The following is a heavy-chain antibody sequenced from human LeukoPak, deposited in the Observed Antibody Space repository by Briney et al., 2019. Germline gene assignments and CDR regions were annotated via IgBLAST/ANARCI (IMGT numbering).Heavy chain of an antibody. CDR1: GYTFTSYY. D-gene: IGHD1-26*01. J-gene: IGHJ6*03. CDR2: INPSGGST. V-gene: IGHV1-46*01. CDR3: AREVVGATPYYYMDV. Sequence: GASVKVSCKASGYTFTSYYMHWVRQAPGQGLEWMGIINPSGGSTSYAQKFQGRVTMTRDMSTSTVYMELSSLRSEDTAVYYCAREVVGATPYYYMDVWGKGTTVTVSS.